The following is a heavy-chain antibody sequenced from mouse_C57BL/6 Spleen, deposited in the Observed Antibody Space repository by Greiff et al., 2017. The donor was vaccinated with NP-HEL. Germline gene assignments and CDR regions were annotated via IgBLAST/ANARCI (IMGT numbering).Heavy chain of an antibody. CDR1: GFSLSTSGMG. CDR3: ARKGRSAMDY. V-gene: IGHV8-12*01. J-gene: IGHJ4*01. Sequence: VKLMESGPGILQSSQTLSLTCSFSGFSLSTSGMGVSWIRQPSGKGLEWLAHIYWDDDKRYKPFLKRRPTTSKDTSRNQVFLKITSVDTADTATYYCARKGRSAMDYWGQGTSVTVSS. CDR2: IYWDDDK.